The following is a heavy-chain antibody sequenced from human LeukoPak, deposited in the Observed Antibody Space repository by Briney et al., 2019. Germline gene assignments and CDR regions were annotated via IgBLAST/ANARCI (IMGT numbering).Heavy chain of an antibody. J-gene: IGHJ4*02. V-gene: IGHV1-46*01. CDR1: GYTFTSYY. D-gene: IGHD2-15*01. CDR3: ARGPVVVVAATSLDY. CDR2: INPSGGST. Sequence: ASVKVSCKASGYTFTSYYMHWARQAPGQGLEWMGIINPSGGSTSYAQKFQGRVTMTRDTSTSTVYMELSSLRSEDTAVYYCARGPVVVVAATSLDYWGQGTLVTVSS.